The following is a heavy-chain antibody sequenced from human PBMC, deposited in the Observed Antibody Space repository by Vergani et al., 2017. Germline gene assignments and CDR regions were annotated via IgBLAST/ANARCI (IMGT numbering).Heavy chain of an antibody. CDR2: INHSGST. J-gene: IGHJ4*02. CDR3: ARDGPQNDFDWFPEY. V-gene: IGHV4-34*01. CDR1: GGSFSGYY. D-gene: IGHD3-9*01. Sequence: QVQLQQWGAGLLKPSETLSLTCAVYGGSFSGYYWSWIRQPPGKGLEWIGEINHSGSTYYNPSLKSRVTISVDRSKNQFSLKLSSVTAADTAVYYCARDGPQNDFDWFPEYWGQGTLVTVSS.